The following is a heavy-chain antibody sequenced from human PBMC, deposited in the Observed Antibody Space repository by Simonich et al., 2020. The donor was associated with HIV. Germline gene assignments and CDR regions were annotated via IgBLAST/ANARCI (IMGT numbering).Heavy chain of an antibody. CDR2: IYPCASDT. CDR3: ARHGLTHAAAGQSFDY. J-gene: IGHJ4*02. CDR1: GYSFTNYW. D-gene: IGHD6-13*01. Sequence: EVQLVQSGAEVKRPGESLKISCKGSGYSFTNYWFGWVRQMPGKGLEWMGIIYPCASDTRYSTAFPGQVTISADKSISTADLQWSSLKASDTAMYYCARHGLTHAAAGQSFDYWGQGTLVTVSS. V-gene: IGHV5-51*01.